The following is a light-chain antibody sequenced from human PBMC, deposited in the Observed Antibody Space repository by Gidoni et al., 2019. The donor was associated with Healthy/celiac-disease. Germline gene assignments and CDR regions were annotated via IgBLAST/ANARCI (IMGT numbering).Light chain of an antibody. Sequence: DIQMTQSTSSLSASVGDRVTITRRASQSISSYLNSYQQKPGKAPKLLIYAASSLQSGVPSRLSGIASGTDFTLTISSLQPEDFATYYCQQSYSTPPLTVGGGTKVEIK. CDR2: AAS. CDR3: QQSYSTPPLT. J-gene: IGKJ4*01. CDR1: QSISSY. V-gene: IGKV1-39*01.